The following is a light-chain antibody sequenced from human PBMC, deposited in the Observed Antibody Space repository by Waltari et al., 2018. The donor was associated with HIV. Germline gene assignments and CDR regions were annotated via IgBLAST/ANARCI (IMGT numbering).Light chain of an antibody. CDR2: EVS. J-gene: IGLJ2*01. CDR1: NSDIGGYNY. CDR3: SSFITTTTHVV. Sequence: SALTQPASVSGSLGQSATISCTGANSDIGGYNYISWYQQHPGKSPKLIIHEVSNRPSGVSDRFSGSKSGNTASLTITGLQAEDESDYYCSSFITTTTHVVFGGGTRLTVL. V-gene: IGLV2-14*01.